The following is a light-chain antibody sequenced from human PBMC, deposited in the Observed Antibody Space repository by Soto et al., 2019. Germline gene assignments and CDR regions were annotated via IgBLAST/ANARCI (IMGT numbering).Light chain of an antibody. J-gene: IGKJ1*01. CDR2: AAS. Sequence: DIQMTQSPYSLSASVGDRVTITCRASQSISSYLNWYQQKPGKVPKLXIYAASSLQSGVPSRFSGSGSGTDFTLTISRLEHADCAVYYCEQYGSSPRTFGQGTKVDIK. CDR3: EQYGSSPRT. CDR1: QSISSY. V-gene: IGKV1-39*01.